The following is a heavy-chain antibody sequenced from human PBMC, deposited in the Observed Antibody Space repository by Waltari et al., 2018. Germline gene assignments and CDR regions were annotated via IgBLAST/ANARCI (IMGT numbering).Heavy chain of an antibody. D-gene: IGHD3-3*01. J-gene: IGHJ4*02. CDR3: ANSRVAY. CDR1: GFTFSTYA. V-gene: IGHV3-23*01. Sequence: EVQLLESGGGLVQPGGSLRLSCAASGFTFSTYAMSWVRQAPGKGLGWVSAISLGGAGTQYADSVTGRFTISRDNSRSTMYLQMNSLRAEDTAVYYCANSRVAYWGQGTLVTVSS. CDR2: ISLGGAGT.